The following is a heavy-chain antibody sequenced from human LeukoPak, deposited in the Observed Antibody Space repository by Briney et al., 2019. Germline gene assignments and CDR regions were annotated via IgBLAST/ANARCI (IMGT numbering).Heavy chain of an antibody. Sequence: SETLSLTCTVSGGSISSTSYYWGWIRQTPGKGLEWIGSIFYGGSTYYNPSLKSRVTISVDTSKNQFSLKLSSVTAADTAVYYCASAYYDILGGHFDYWGQGTLVTVSS. CDR2: IFYGGST. CDR1: GGSISSTSYY. V-gene: IGHV4-39*07. J-gene: IGHJ4*02. D-gene: IGHD3-9*01. CDR3: ASAYYDILGGHFDY.